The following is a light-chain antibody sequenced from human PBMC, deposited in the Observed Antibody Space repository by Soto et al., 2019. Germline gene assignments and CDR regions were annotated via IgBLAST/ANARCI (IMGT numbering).Light chain of an antibody. V-gene: IGKV3-15*01. CDR3: QQYNNWPLT. CDR2: GAS. Sequence: EIVMTQSPATLSVSPGERATLSCRASQNINNNLAWYQQKPGQGPRLLIYGASPRATGIPARFSGSGSGTGFTLTISSLQSEDFAIYYCQQYNNWPLTFGGGTKVEIK. CDR1: QNINNN. J-gene: IGKJ4*01.